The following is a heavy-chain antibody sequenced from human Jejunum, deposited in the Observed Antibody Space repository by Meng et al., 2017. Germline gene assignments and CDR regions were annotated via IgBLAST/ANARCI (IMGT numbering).Heavy chain of an antibody. CDR1: GYTFTSYG. V-gene: IGHV1-18*01. J-gene: IGHJ4*02. CDR2: ISAYNGNT. CDR3: TILSHCTGGTCYPYDY. Sequence: QVQLVQSGAAGKKPGDSVKVSCKTSGYTFTSYGISWVRQAPGQGLEWMGWISAYNGNTNYAQKFQGRVTMTTDTSTSTAYMELRSLRSDDTAVYYCTILSHCTGGTCYPYDYWGQGTLVTVSS. D-gene: IGHD2-15*01.